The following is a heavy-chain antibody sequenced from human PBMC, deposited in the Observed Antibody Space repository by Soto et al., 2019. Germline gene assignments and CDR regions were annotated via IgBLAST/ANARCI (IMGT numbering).Heavy chain of an antibody. D-gene: IGHD2-2*01. CDR1: GGSISRSNYN. J-gene: IGHJ6*02. CDR2: IFYNGNT. CDR3: ARNAYQLLNFSYYYGLDV. Sequence: SETLSLTCIVSGGSISRSNYNWGWIRQSPGKGLEWIGSIFYNGNTYYNPSLQSRVFISADTSKNQFSLDLTSVTAADTAVYYCARNAYQLLNFSYYYGLDVWGQGTSVTVSS. V-gene: IGHV4-39*01.